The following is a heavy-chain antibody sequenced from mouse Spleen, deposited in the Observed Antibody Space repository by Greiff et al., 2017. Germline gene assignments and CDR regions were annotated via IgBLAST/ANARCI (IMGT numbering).Heavy chain of an antibody. V-gene: IGHV1-50*01. Sequence: QVQLQQPGAELVKPGASVKLSCKASGYTFTSYWMQWVKQRPGQGLEWIGEIDPSDSYTNYNQKFKGKATLTVDTSSSTAYMQLSSPTSEDSAVYYCARDYGNSLFDYWGQGTTLTVSS. CDR3: ARDYGNSLFDY. CDR2: IDPSDSYT. D-gene: IGHD2-1*01. J-gene: IGHJ2*01. CDR1: GYTFTSYW.